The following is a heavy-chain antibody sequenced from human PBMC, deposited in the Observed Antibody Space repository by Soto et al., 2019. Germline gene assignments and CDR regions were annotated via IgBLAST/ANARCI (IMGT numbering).Heavy chain of an antibody. CDR3: ATTTVTRPRHYYYYMDV. Sequence: SETLSLTCAVSSGSISSSNWWSWVRQPPGKGLEWIGEIYHSGSTNYNPSLKSRVTISVDKSKNQFSLKLSSVTAADTAVYYCATTTVTRPRHYYYYMDVWGKGTTVTVSS. V-gene: IGHV4-4*02. CDR1: SGSISSSNW. CDR2: IYHSGST. D-gene: IGHD4-17*01. J-gene: IGHJ6*03.